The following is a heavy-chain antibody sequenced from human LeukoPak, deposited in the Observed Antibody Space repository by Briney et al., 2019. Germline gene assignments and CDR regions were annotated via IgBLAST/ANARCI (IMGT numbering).Heavy chain of an antibody. CDR1: GFTFSSYG. D-gene: IGHD3-22*01. J-gene: IGHJ4*02. CDR2: ISYDGSNK. V-gene: IGHV3-30*18. Sequence: GGSLRLSCAASGFTFSSYGMHWVRQAPGKGLEWVAVISYDGSNKYYADSVKGRFTISRDNSKNTLYLQMNSLRAEDTAVYYCANTFSPYDSSGYSPVDYWGQGTLVTVSS. CDR3: ANTFSPYDSSGYSPVDY.